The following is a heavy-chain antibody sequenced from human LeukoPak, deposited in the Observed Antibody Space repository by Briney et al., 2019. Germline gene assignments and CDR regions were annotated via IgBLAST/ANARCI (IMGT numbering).Heavy chain of an antibody. CDR1: GLTFSSYE. Sequence: PGGSLRLSCSASGLTFSSYEMNWVRQAPGKGLEWLSYISSSGGTKYYADSVKGRFSISRDNAKNSLYLQMNSLSVEDTAVYYCARAHPSDYWGQGTLVTVSS. CDR2: ISSSGGTK. V-gene: IGHV3-48*03. J-gene: IGHJ4*02. CDR3: ARAHPSDY.